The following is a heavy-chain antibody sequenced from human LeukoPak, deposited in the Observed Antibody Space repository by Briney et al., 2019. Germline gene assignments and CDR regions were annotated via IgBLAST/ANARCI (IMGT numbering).Heavy chain of an antibody. CDR1: GFTFSTYD. V-gene: IGHV3-23*01. J-gene: IGHJ5*02. Sequence: GGSLRLSCTASGFTFSTYDMSWVRQAPGKGLEWVSTVRVNGRSTYYADSVKGRFTISRDNSKNTLYLQMNSLRAEDTAVYYCAKDAYGSGKSWFDPWGQGTLVTVSS. CDR3: AKDAYGSGKSWFDP. CDR2: VRVNGRST. D-gene: IGHD3-10*01.